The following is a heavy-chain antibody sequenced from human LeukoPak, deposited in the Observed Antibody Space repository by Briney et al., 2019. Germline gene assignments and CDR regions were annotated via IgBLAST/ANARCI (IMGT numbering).Heavy chain of an antibody. CDR3: AREAAYYGDYHFDY. Sequence: GGSLRLSCAASGFTVSSNYMSWVRQAPGKGLEWVSVIYSGGSTYYADSVKGRFTISRGNSKNTLYLQMNSLRAEDTAVYYCAREAAYYGDYHFDYWGQGTLVTVSS. CDR2: IYSGGST. D-gene: IGHD4-17*01. CDR1: GFTVSSNY. V-gene: IGHV3-66*02. J-gene: IGHJ4*02.